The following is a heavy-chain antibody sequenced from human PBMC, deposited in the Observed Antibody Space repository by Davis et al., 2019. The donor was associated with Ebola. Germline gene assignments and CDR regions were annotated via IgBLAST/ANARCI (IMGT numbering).Heavy chain of an antibody. CDR3: ARVYSAYYFDY. J-gene: IGHJ4*02. CDR2: IYRDGRT. Sequence: GGSLRLSCAASGFTVSSYAMSWVRQAPGKGLEWVSVIYRDGRTYYADSVKGRFTISRDNAKNSLSLQMNSLRAEDTAVYYCARVYSAYYFDYWGQGTLVTVSS. D-gene: IGHD6-13*01. V-gene: IGHV3-66*01. CDR1: GFTVSSYA.